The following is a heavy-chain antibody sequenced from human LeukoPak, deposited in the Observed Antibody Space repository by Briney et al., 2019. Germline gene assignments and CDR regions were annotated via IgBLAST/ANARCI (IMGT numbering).Heavy chain of an antibody. D-gene: IGHD3-22*01. V-gene: IGHV3-33*01. CDR1: GFTFSNHA. CDR2: IWFDGSNK. J-gene: IGHJ4*02. Sequence: PGGSLRLSCAASGFTFSNHAIHWVRQAPGKGLEWVAVIWFDGSNKYYVDSVKGRFTISRDNSKNTVYLQMDSLRAEDTAVYYCARTRSSGYLTFDCWGQGILVTVSS. CDR3: ARTRSSGYLTFDC.